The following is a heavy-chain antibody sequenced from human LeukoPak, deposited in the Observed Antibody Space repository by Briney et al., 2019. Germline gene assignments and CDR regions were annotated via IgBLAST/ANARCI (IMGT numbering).Heavy chain of an antibody. V-gene: IGHV3-30-3*01. CDR1: GFTFNTYP. D-gene: IGHD6-13*01. CDR3: TRGVGRGSWYFDY. J-gene: IGHJ4*02. Sequence: QTGGSLRLSCAASGFTFNTYPMHWVRQAPGKGLEWVTGISYDGDNKYYADSVQGRFTISRDNSKNTLYLQMLSLRTEDTAVYYCTRGVGRGSWYFDYWGQGTLVTVSS. CDR2: ISYDGDNK.